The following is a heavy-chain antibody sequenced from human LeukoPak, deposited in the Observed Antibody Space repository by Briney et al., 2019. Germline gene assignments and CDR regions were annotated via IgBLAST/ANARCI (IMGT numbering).Heavy chain of an antibody. V-gene: IGHV1-2*02. J-gene: IGHJ6*02. CDR1: GYTFTGYY. CDR3: ARNIVVVPAPYYYGMDV. CDR2: INPNSGGT. Sequence: ASVKVSCKASGYTFTGYYMHWVRQAPGQGLEWMGSINPNSGGTNYAQKFQGRVTMTRDTSISTAYMELSRLRSDDTAVYYCARNIVVVPAPYYYGMDVWGQGTTVTVSS. D-gene: IGHD2-2*01.